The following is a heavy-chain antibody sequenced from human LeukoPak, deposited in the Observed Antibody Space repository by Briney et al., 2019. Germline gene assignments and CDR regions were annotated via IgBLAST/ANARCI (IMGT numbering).Heavy chain of an antibody. J-gene: IGHJ6*02. V-gene: IGHV1-8*01. CDR3: ATYCSGGSCYSFGSYYYYGMDV. D-gene: IGHD2-15*01. CDR1: GYTFTSYD. Sequence: ASVKVSCKASGYTFTSYDINWVRQATGQGLEWMGWMNPNSGNTGYAQKFQGRVTMTRNTSISTAYMELSSLRSEDTAVYYCATYCSGGSCYSFGSYYYYGMDVWGQGTTLTVSS. CDR2: MNPNSGNT.